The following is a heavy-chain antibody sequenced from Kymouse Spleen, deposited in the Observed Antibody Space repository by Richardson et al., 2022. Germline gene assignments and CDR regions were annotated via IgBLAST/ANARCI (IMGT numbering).Heavy chain of an antibody. CDR2: INHSGST. D-gene: IGHD6-6*01. Sequence: QVQLQQWGAGLLKPSETLSLTCAVYGGSFSGYYWSWIRQPPGKGLEWIGEINHSGSTNYNPSLKSRVTISVDTSKNQFSLKLSSVTAADTAVYYCARVIAARPGYYYYYGMDVWGQGTTVTVSS. J-gene: IGHJ6*02. V-gene: IGHV4-34*01. CDR1: GGSFSGYY. CDR3: ARVIAARPGYYYYYGMDV.